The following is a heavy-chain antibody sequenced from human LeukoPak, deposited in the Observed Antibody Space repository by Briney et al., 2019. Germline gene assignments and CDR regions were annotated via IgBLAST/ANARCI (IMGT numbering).Heavy chain of an antibody. CDR1: GFTVSSYG. CDR2: ISYAGSNK. D-gene: IGHD6-13*01. J-gene: IGHJ5*02. Sequence: GGSLRLSCAASGFTVSSYGMHWVRQAPGKGLEWVAVISYAGSNKYYADSVKGRFTISRDNSKNTLYLQMNSLRAEDTAVYYCATDPDSSSWQISNWLTGSNWFDPWGQGTLVTVSS. V-gene: IGHV3-30*03. CDR3: ATDPDSSSWQISNWLTGSNWFDP.